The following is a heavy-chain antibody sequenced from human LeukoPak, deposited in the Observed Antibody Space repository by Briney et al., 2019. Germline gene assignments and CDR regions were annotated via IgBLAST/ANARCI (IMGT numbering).Heavy chain of an antibody. Sequence: PSETLSLTCAVYGGSFSGYYWSWIRQPPGKGLEWIGEINHSGSTNYNPSLKSRVTISVDTSKNQFSLKLSSVTAADTAAYYCARGVGATTWGQGTLVTASS. D-gene: IGHD1-26*01. V-gene: IGHV4-34*01. CDR2: INHSGST. CDR3: ARGVGATT. CDR1: GGSFSGYY. J-gene: IGHJ5*02.